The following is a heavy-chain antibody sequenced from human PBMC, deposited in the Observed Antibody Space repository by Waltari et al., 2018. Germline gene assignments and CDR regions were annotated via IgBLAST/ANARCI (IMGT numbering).Heavy chain of an antibody. D-gene: IGHD3-16*01. CDR2: TYYRSRWYN. Sequence: QVQLQQSGPGLVKPSQTLSLPCAISGASVSSTTAPWNWIRQSPARGLEWLGRTYYRSRWYNNYAVSVKSRITINQDTSKNQFSLQLSSVTPEDTAVYYCARDPPDGYTYFDYWGQGTLVTVSS. CDR3: ARDPPDGYTYFDY. V-gene: IGHV6-1*01. J-gene: IGHJ4*02. CDR1: GASVSSTTAP.